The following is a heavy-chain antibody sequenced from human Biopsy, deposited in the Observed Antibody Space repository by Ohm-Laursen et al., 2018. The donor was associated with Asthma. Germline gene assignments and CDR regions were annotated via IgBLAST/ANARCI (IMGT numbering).Heavy chain of an antibody. CDR2: HDHEEGGT. CDR3: ASDFPKDYVRYNFQF. CDR1: GYSLTDLS. V-gene: IGHV1-24*01. Sequence: ASVKVSCKISGYSLTDLSMHWVRQAPGQGLEWMGGHDHEEGGTVNARRFQGRVTMTEDTSTDTAYMELSSLSSGDTAVYYCASDFPKDYVRYNFQFWGQGTLVTVPS. J-gene: IGHJ4*02. D-gene: IGHD4-17*01.